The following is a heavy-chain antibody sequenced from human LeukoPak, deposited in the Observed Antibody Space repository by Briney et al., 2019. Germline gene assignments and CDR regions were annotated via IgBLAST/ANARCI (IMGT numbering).Heavy chain of an antibody. Sequence: PGGSLRLSCAASGFTFSSYAMSWVRQAPGKGLEWVSAISGSGGSTYYADSVKGRFTISRDNSKNTLYLQMNSLRAEDTAVYYCATDCLGYCSGGRNHWGQGTLVTVSS. CDR3: ATDCLGYCSGGRNH. J-gene: IGHJ5*02. CDR2: ISGSGGST. V-gene: IGHV3-23*01. D-gene: IGHD2-15*01. CDR1: GFTFSSYA.